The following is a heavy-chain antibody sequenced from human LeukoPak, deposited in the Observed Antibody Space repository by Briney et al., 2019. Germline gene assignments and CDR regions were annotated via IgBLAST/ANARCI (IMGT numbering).Heavy chain of an antibody. CDR3: ASSPYDSRDGVDV. D-gene: IGHD5-12*01. J-gene: IGHJ6*04. V-gene: IGHV1-69*13. CDR1: GGTFSSYA. CDR2: IIPIFGTA. Sequence: SVKVPCKASGGTFSSYAISWVRQAPGQGLEWMGGIIPIFGTANYAQKFQGRVTITADESTSTAYMELSSLRSEDTAVYYCASSPYDSRDGVDVWGKGTTVTVSS.